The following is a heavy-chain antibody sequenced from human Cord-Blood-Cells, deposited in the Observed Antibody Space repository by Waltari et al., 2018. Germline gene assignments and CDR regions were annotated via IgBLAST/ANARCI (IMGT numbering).Heavy chain of an antibody. CDR3: ARITMVRGVIYYYYYYMDV. D-gene: IGHD3-10*01. V-gene: IGHV4-39*07. CDR2: IYYSGST. CDR1: GGSISSSSYY. J-gene: IGHJ6*03. Sequence: QLQLQESRPGLVKPSETLSLTCTVPGGSISSSSYYWGWIRQPPGKGLEWIGSIYYSGSTYYNPSLKSRVTISVDTSKNQFSLKLSSVTAADTAVYYCARITMVRGVIYYYYYYMDVWGKGTTVTVSS.